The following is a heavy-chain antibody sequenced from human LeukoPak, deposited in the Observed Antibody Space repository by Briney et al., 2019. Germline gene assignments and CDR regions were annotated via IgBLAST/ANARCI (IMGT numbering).Heavy chain of an antibody. J-gene: IGHJ4*02. CDR2: IKEDGSEK. D-gene: IGHD6-13*01. V-gene: IGHV3-7*01. Sequence: GGSLSLSCAASGFTFSNYWLSWVRQAPGKGLEWVANIKEDGSEKYYVDSVKGRFTISRDNARNSLYLQMNSLRAEDTAVYYCASGRQLGYWGQGTLVTVSS. CDR3: ASGRQLGY. CDR1: GFTFSNYW.